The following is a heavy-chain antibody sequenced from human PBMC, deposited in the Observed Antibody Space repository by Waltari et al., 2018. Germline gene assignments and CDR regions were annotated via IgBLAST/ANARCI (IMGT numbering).Heavy chain of an antibody. CDR2: IIPIYGQS. V-gene: IGHV1-69*13. CDR3: ATLNSADRDY. CDR1: GGTFKNYA. J-gene: IGHJ4*02. Sequence: QVHLVQSGTELKKPGSSVRVSCRDSGGTFKNYAVTWVRQPLGQGLEWMGSIIPIYGQSNYAQNCQGRLTIAADASTDTVYMDLSGLRSEDTATYYCATLNSADRDYWGQGTLVTVSP.